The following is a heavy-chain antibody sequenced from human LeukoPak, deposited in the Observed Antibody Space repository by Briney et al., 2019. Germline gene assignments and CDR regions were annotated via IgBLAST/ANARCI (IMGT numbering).Heavy chain of an antibody. Sequence: GASLKISCKGSGYRFSSNWIGWVRQMPGKGLEWMGIIYPGDSDTRYSPSFQGQVTISADKSISTAYLQWSSLKASDTAMYYCARNVIRDAFDIWGQGTMVTVSS. J-gene: IGHJ3*02. CDR1: GYRFSSNW. V-gene: IGHV5-51*01. CDR3: ARNVIRDAFDI. D-gene: IGHD3-10*01. CDR2: IYPGDSDT.